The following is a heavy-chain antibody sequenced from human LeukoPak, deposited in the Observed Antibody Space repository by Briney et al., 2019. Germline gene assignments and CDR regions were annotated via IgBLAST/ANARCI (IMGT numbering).Heavy chain of an antibody. Sequence: GGSLRLSCAASGFTFRKYAMSWVRQAPGKGLEWVSVIGGSDGDTHYADSVKGRFTISRDNSKNTLYLQMNSLRAEDTAVYYCAREYSSSSGRSFDYWGQGTLVTVSS. J-gene: IGHJ4*02. D-gene: IGHD6-6*01. CDR3: AREYSSSSGRSFDY. V-gene: IGHV3-23*01. CDR1: GFTFRKYA. CDR2: IGGSDGDT.